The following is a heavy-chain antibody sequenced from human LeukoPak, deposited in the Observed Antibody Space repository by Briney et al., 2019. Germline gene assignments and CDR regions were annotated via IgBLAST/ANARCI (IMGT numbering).Heavy chain of an antibody. CDR1: GYTFTGYY. CDR3: ARGDYGDFRVFYTLFDY. Sequence: ASVKVSCKASGYTFTGYYMHWVRQAPGQGLEWMGWINPNSGGTNYAQKFQGRGTMTRDTSISTAHLQGSSLKASDTAMYYCARGDYGDFRVFYTLFDYWGQGTLVTVSS. D-gene: IGHD4-17*01. V-gene: IGHV1-2*02. CDR2: INPNSGGT. J-gene: IGHJ4*02.